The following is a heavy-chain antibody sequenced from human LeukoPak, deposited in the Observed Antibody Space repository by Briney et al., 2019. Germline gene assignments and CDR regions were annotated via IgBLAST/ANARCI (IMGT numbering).Heavy chain of an antibody. J-gene: IGHJ4*02. V-gene: IGHV4-61*01. CDR2: IYYSGST. D-gene: IGHD2-15*01. CDR3: ARDTGATRNVDY. Sequence: SETLSLTCTVSGGSVSSGSYYWSWIRQPPGKGLEWIGYIYYSGSTNYNPSLKSRVTISVDTSKNQFSLKLSSVTAADAAVYYCARDTGATRNVDYWGQRTLVTVSS. CDR1: GGSVSSGSYY.